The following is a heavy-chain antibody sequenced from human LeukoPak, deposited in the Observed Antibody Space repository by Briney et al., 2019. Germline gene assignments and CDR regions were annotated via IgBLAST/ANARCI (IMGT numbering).Heavy chain of an antibody. J-gene: IGHJ4*02. CDR2: IKYDGSEK. V-gene: IGHV3-7*01. CDR3: ARTAGIQLWSPFDY. Sequence: PGGSLRLSCTGSGFTFSNYWMSWVRQAPGKGLEWVANIKYDGSEKYYVDSVKGRFTISRDNAKNSLYLQMNSLRAEDTAVYYCARTAGIQLWSPFDYWGQGTLVTVSS. D-gene: IGHD5-18*01. CDR1: GFTFSNYW.